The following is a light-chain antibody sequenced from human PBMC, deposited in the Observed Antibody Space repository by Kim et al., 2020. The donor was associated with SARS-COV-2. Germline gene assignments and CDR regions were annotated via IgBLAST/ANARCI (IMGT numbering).Light chain of an antibody. V-gene: IGKV1-27*01. CDR2: GAS. J-gene: IGKJ1*01. CDR3: QKYNSAPWT. Sequence: DIQMAQSPSSLSASVGDRVTITCRASQGISNSLAWYRQKPGKVPMLLIYGASTLRSGVPSRFRGSGSGTDFTLTIRSLQPEDAATYYCQKYNSAPWTFGQGTKVDIK. CDR1: QGISNS.